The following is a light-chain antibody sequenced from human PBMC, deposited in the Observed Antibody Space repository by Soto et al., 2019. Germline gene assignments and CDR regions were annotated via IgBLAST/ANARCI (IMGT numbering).Light chain of an antibody. CDR1: QSISSW. CDR2: KAS. V-gene: IGKV1-5*03. CDR3: QQYESYPMT. J-gene: IGKJ4*01. Sequence: DSQMTQYPSTLSASIGDRVTITCRAGQSISSWLAWYQQKPGKAPKLLISKASTLQTGVPPRFSGSGSGTEFALTIRSLQPENFATYYCQQYESYPMTFGGGTKVEIK.